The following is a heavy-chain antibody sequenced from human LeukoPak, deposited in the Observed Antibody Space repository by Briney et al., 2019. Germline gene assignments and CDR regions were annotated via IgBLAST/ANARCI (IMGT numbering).Heavy chain of an antibody. CDR2: IIPILGIA. V-gene: IGHV1-69*04. CDR3: ARVVAVAGTDQFDY. Sequence: SVKVSCKASGGTFSGYAISWVRQAPGQGLEWMGRIIPILGIANYAQKFQGRVTITADKSTSTAYMELSRLRSEDTAVYYCARVVAVAGTDQFDYWGQGTLVTVSS. CDR1: GGTFSGYA. D-gene: IGHD6-19*01. J-gene: IGHJ4*02.